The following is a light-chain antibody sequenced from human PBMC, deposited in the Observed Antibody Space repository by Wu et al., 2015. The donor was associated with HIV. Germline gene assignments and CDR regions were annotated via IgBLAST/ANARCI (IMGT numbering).Light chain of an antibody. CDR1: QSVSSF. CDR3: QQRSTWPGT. CDR2: DAS. J-gene: IGKJ1*01. V-gene: IGKV3-11*01. Sequence: EILLXQSPATLSLSPGERATLSCWASQSVSSFLAWYQQKPGQAPRLLIYDASNRATGIPARFSGSGSGTDFTLTISSLEPEDFAVYYCQQRSTWPGTFGQGTKVEIK.